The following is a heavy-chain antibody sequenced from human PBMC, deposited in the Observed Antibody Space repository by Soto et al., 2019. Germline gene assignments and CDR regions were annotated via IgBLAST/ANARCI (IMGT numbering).Heavy chain of an antibody. D-gene: IGHD3-22*01. V-gene: IGHV3-30-3*01. CDR1: GXTLSSYC. CDR2: ISYDGSNK. Sequence: GSLRLSCAASGXTLSSYCMHWVLHGPGTGLEWVAVISYDGSNKYYADSGKGRFKIYRDNSKNTLYLQMNSLRAEDTAVYYCAIDGLIYNDSSGYYYGYFDYWGQGFMVT. CDR3: AIDGLIYNDSSGYYYGYFDY. J-gene: IGHJ4*02.